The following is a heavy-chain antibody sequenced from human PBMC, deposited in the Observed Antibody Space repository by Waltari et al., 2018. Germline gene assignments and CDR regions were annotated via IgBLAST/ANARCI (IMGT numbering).Heavy chain of an antibody. J-gene: IGHJ4*02. Sequence: QVRLQESGPGLVKPSETLSLSCTVSGGSIGNDYWSWIRQPPGKGLEWIGFVYHDGSTNYNPSLKSRVTTSVDTSKNQFSLKLKSVTAAYTAVYYCARGGASSKYFDYWGQGTLVTVSS. CDR1: GGSIGNDY. D-gene: IGHD6-6*01. V-gene: IGHV4-59*01. CDR3: ARGGASSKYFDY. CDR2: VYHDGST.